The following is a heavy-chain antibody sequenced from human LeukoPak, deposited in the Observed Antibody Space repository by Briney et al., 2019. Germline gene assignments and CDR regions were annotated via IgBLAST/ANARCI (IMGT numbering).Heavy chain of an antibody. CDR3: ATSPPDIVVVPAAHYYYYGMDV. V-gene: IGHV3-23*01. CDR1: GFTFSSYA. D-gene: IGHD2-2*01. J-gene: IGHJ6*02. Sequence: GGSLRLSCAASGFTFSSYAMTWVRQAPGKGLEWVSAIGATGYSTYYTDSVKGRFTISRDNSKNTLYLQMNSLRAEDTAVYYCATSPPDIVVVPAAHYYYYGMDVWGQGTTVTVSS. CDR2: IGATGYST.